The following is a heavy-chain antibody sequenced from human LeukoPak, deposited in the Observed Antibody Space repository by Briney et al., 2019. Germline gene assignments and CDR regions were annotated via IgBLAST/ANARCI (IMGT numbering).Heavy chain of an antibody. D-gene: IGHD5-18*01. CDR3: ARGLYGYSYGTLRYYYYYMDV. V-gene: IGHV1-8*03. CDR1: GYTFTSYD. J-gene: IGHJ6*03. Sequence: ASEKVSCKASGYTFTSYDINWVRQATGQGLEWMGWMNPNSGNTGYAQKFQGRVTITRNTSISTAYMELSSLRSEDTAVYYCARGLYGYSYGTLRYYYYYMDVWGKGTTVTVSS. CDR2: MNPNSGNT.